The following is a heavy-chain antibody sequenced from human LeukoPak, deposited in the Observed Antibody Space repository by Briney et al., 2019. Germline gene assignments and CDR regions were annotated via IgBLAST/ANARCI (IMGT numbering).Heavy chain of an antibody. J-gene: IGHJ4*02. D-gene: IGHD6-19*01. V-gene: IGHV4-39*07. CDR3: AGSPSGPLTSSGSRPFDY. CDR1: GGSISSSSYY. CDR2: INHSGST. Sequence: PSETLSLTCTVSGGSISSSSYYWGWIRQPPGKGLEWIGEINHSGSTNYNPSLKSRVTISVDTSKNQFSLKLSSVTAADTAVYYCAGSPSGPLTSSGSRPFDYWGQGTLVTVSS.